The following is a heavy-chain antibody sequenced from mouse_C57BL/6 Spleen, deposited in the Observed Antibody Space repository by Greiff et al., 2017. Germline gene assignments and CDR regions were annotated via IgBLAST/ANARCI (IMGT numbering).Heavy chain of an antibody. D-gene: IGHD3-2*02. Sequence: VQLQQSGPELVKPGASVKISCKASGYAFSSSWMNWVKQRPGKGLEWIGRLYPGDGDTNYNGKFKGKATLTADKSSSPAYMQLSSLTSEDSAVYFCARRAAQAGGCAYWGQGTLVTVSA. V-gene: IGHV1-82*01. CDR1: GYAFSSSW. CDR3: ARRAAQAGGCAY. CDR2: LYPGDGDT. J-gene: IGHJ3*01.